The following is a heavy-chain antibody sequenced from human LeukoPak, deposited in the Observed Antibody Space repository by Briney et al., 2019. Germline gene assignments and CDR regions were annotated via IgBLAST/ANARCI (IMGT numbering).Heavy chain of an antibody. Sequence: GGSLSLSCAASGFTFSSSAMSWVRQAPGKGLEWVSSISGSGGSTYYADSVKGRFTISRDNSKNTLYLQMNSLKPEDTAVYYCSRVAEAAAFDSWGQGTLVTVSS. CDR3: SRVAEAAAFDS. J-gene: IGHJ4*02. CDR1: GFTFSSSA. D-gene: IGHD6-13*01. CDR2: ISGSGGST. V-gene: IGHV3-23*01.